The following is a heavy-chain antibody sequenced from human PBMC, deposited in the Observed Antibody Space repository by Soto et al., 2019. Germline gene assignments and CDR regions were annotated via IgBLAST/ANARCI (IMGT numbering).Heavy chain of an antibody. CDR2: ISYDGSNK. J-gene: IGHJ6*02. CDR1: GFTFSSYG. Sequence: QVQLVESGGGVVQPGRSLRLSCAASGFTFSSYGMHWVRQAPGKGLEWVAVISYDGSNKYYADSVKGRFTISRDNSKNTLYRQMNSLRAEDTAVYYCAKDLWLADTRGYYGMDVWGQGTTVTVSS. V-gene: IGHV3-30*18. CDR3: AKDLWLADTRGYYGMDV. D-gene: IGHD6-19*01.